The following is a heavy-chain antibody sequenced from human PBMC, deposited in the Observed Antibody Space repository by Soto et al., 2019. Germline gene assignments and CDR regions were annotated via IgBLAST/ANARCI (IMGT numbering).Heavy chain of an antibody. J-gene: IGHJ3*02. CDR3: ARYPGVRYQLLSRTDAFDI. V-gene: IGHV5-51*01. Sequence: GESLKISCKGSGYSFTSYWIGWVRQMPGKGLEWMGIIYPGDSDTRYSPSFQGQVTISADKSISTAYLQWSSLKASDTAMYYCARYPGVRYQLLSRTDAFDIWGQGTMVTVSS. D-gene: IGHD2-2*01. CDR1: GYSFTSYW. CDR2: IYPGDSDT.